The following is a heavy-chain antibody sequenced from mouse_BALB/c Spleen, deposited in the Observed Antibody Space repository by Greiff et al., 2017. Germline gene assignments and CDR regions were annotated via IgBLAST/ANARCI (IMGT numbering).Heavy chain of an antibody. D-gene: IGHD2-13*01. V-gene: IGHV1-39*01. J-gene: IGHJ4*01. CDR1: GFSFTGYN. CDR2: IDPYYGGT. CDR3: ARDGDYLYYYDIDY. Sequence: EVQLQQSGPELVKPGASVKISCKASGFSFTGYNMNWVKQSNGKSLEWIGNIDPYYGGTSYKQTVKGKATLTVDKSSSTAYMQLKSQPSEDSAVDYCARDGDYLYYYDIDYWGQGTSVTVSS.